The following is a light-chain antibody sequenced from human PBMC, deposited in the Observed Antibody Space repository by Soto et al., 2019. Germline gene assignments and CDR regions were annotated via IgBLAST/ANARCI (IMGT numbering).Light chain of an antibody. Sequence: DIQMTQSPSTLSASVGGRVTITCRASQSISVWLAWYQQKPGKAPKPLIYTASSLESGVPSRFSGSGSGTEFTLTISSLQPDDFATYFCQQYHSFSRTFGPGTRVEIK. J-gene: IGKJ1*01. CDR2: TAS. CDR1: QSISVW. CDR3: QQYHSFSRT. V-gene: IGKV1-5*03.